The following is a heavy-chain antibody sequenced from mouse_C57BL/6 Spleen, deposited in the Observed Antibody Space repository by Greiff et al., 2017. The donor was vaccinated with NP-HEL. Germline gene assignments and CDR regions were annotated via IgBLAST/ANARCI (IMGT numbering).Heavy chain of an antibody. CDR3: ARKTGYYGSSPYFDY. CDR1: GYTFTSYW. CDR2: IDPSDSET. J-gene: IGHJ2*01. V-gene: IGHV1-52*01. Sequence: VQLQQPGAELVRPGSSVKLSCKASGYTFTSYWMHWVKQRPIQGLEWIGNIDPSDSETHYNQKFKDKATLTVDKSSSTAYMQLSSLTSEDSAVYYCARKTGYYGSSPYFDYWGQGTTLTVSS. D-gene: IGHD1-1*01.